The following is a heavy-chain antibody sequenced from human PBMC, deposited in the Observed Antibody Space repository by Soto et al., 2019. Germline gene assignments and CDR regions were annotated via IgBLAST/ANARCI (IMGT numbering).Heavy chain of an antibody. CDR3: ARLNPRYETNGQLDY. CDR1: GYSFTSYW. J-gene: IGHJ4*02. V-gene: IGHV5-10-1*01. CDR2: IDPTDSYA. Sequence: PGECLKISCRVSGYSFTSYWISWVGQMPGEGLEWMGRIDPTDSYANYSPSFQGHVTFSVDRSINTAYMQWSRLKAPDTAVYYCARLNPRYETNGQLDYWGQGNLVTVSS. D-gene: IGHD2-15*01.